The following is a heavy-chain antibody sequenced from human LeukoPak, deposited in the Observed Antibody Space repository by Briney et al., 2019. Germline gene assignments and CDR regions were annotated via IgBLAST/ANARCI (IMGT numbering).Heavy chain of an antibody. CDR1: GHTLSDLT. D-gene: IGHD4-23*01. Sequence: ASVKVSCKVSGHTLSDLTVHWVRQAPGSGPEWMGGFAPEIGERVYARKFQGRVTLTEDTSTDTAYMDLSSLRSEDTAVYYCATWVGTLRGGYFVYWGHGTLVTVSS. CDR3: ATWVGTLRGGYFVY. J-gene: IGHJ4*01. CDR2: FAPEIGER. V-gene: IGHV1-24*01.